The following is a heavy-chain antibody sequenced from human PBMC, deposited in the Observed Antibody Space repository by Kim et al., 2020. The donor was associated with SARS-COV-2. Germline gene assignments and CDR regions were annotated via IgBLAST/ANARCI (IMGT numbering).Heavy chain of an antibody. V-gene: IGHV4-34*01. CDR3: ARARYYYDSSGRSRGAFDI. Sequence: SRVTISVDTSKNQFSLKLSSVTAADTAVYYCARARYYYDSSGRSRGAFDIWGQGTMVTVSS. J-gene: IGHJ3*02. D-gene: IGHD3-22*01.